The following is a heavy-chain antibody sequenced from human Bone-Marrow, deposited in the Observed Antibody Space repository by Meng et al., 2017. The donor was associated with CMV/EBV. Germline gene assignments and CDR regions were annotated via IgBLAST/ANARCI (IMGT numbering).Heavy chain of an antibody. Sequence: GGSLRLSCAASGFTFSSYSMNWVRQAPGKGLEWVSSISSSSSYIYYADSVKGRFTISRDDAKNSLYLQMKSLRAEDTAVYYCARAKPLITIFGVVIDAFDIWGQGIMVTVSS. V-gene: IGHV3-21*01. D-gene: IGHD3-3*01. CDR2: ISSSSSYI. CDR1: GFTFSSYS. J-gene: IGHJ3*02. CDR3: ARAKPLITIFGVVIDAFDI.